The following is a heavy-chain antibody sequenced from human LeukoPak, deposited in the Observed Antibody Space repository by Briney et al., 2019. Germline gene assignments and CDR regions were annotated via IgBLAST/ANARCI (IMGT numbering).Heavy chain of an antibody. D-gene: IGHD3-10*01. J-gene: IGHJ4*02. V-gene: IGHV4-39*07. CDR2: INHSGST. Sequence: SETLSLTCTVSGGSISSGGYYWSWIRQPPGKGLEWIGEINHSGSTNYNPSLKSRVTISVDTSKNQFSLKLSSVTAADTAVYYCARGLRFGRGRFDYWGQGTLVTVSS. CDR1: GGSISSGGYY. CDR3: ARGLRFGRGRFDY.